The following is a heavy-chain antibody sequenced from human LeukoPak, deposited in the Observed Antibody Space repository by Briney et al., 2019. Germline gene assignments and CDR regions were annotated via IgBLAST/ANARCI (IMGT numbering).Heavy chain of an antibody. V-gene: IGHV5-51*01. J-gene: IGHJ5*02. CDR2: IYPGDSDT. Sequence: GESLKISCKGSGSRFTSYWIGWVRRLPGKGLEWMGIIYPGDSDTRYSPSFQGQVTISADKSISTAYLQWSSLKASDTAMYYCARRIATGWFDPWGQGTLVSVSS. CDR1: GSRFTSYW. D-gene: IGHD1-1*01. CDR3: ARRIATGWFDP.